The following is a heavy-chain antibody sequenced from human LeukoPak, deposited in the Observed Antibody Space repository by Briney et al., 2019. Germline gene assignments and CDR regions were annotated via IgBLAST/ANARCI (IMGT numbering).Heavy chain of an antibody. D-gene: IGHD2-2*01. Sequence: GGSLRLSCAASGFTFDDYGMSWVRQAPGKGLVWVSSIKSDGSSTSYADSVKGRFTISRDNAKNTLYLQMNSLRAEDTAVYYCARDRASHFDFWGQGTLVTVSS. CDR2: IKSDGSST. CDR3: ARDRASHFDF. V-gene: IGHV3-74*01. J-gene: IGHJ4*02. CDR1: GFTFDDYG.